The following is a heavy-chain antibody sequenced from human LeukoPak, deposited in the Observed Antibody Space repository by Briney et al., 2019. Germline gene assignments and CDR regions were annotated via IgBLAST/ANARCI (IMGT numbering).Heavy chain of an antibody. CDR2: IDHSGST. V-gene: IGHV4-34*01. D-gene: IGHD3-22*01. J-gene: IGHJ3*01. Sequence: SETLSLTCAVYGGSFSGYYWSWIRQPPGKGLEWIGEIDHSGSTNHNPYLKSRVTISLDTSKNQFSLKLSSVTAADTAVYYRARAPYLSSGSWGQGILVAVSS. CDR3: ARAPYLSSGS. CDR1: GGSFSGYY.